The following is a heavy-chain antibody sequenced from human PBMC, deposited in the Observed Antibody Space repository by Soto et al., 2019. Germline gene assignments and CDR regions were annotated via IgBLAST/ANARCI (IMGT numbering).Heavy chain of an antibody. CDR3: GRPYDSSVYGAFDI. D-gene: IGHD3-22*01. V-gene: IGHV3-30*14. CDR1: GFTFSSYA. Sequence: GGSLRLSCAASGFTFSSYAMHWVRQAPGKGLEWVAVISYDGSTYYADSVKGRFTIPRDNSKNTLYLQMSSLKAENTSVNCCGRPYDSSVYGAFDIWAQGTRVTVSS. CDR2: ISYDGST. J-gene: IGHJ3*02.